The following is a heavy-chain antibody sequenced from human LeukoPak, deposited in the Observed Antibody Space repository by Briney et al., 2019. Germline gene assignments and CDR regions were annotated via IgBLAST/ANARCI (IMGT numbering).Heavy chain of an antibody. J-gene: IGHJ4*02. CDR2: ISGGTT. CDR1: GFTFDDYL. D-gene: IGHD6-19*01. Sequence: GGSLRLSCTASGFTFDDYLMSWFRQAPGKGLEWIGSISGGTTEYAASVKGRFTISRDDSTSIAYLQMNSLTTEDTAVYYCSRGSGWLSVYWGQGTLGTVSS. CDR3: SRGSGWLSVY. V-gene: IGHV3-49*03.